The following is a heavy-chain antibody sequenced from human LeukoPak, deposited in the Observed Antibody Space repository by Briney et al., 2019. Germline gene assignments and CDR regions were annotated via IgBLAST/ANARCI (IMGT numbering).Heavy chain of an antibody. J-gene: IGHJ4*02. D-gene: IGHD4-23*01. CDR2: IIPIFGTA. CDR1: GGTFSSYA. CDR3: ARDRSVVTPERFDY. V-gene: IGHV1-69*05. Sequence: GAPVKVSCKASGGTFSSYAISWVRQAPGQGLEWMGGIIPIFGTANYAQKFQGRVTMTRDTSTSTVYMELSSLRSEDTAVYYCARDRSVVTPERFDYWGQGTLVTVSS.